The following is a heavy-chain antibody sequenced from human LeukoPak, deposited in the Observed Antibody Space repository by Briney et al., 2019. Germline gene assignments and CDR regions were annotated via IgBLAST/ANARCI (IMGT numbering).Heavy chain of an antibody. Sequence: SGESLKISCKGSGYSFTSYWIGWVRKMPGKGLERMGIIYPGDSDTRYSPSFQGQVTISADKSISTAYLQWSSLKASDTAMYYCATSSSSWCASWGQGTLVTVSS. D-gene: IGHD6-13*01. CDR3: ATSSSSWCAS. J-gene: IGHJ5*02. CDR2: IYPGDSDT. CDR1: GYSFTSYW. V-gene: IGHV5-51*01.